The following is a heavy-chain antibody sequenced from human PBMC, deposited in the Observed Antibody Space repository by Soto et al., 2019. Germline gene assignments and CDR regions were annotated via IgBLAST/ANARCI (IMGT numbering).Heavy chain of an antibody. CDR1: GFTFSSYA. V-gene: IGHV3-30-3*01. D-gene: IGHD6-13*01. Sequence: GGSLRLSCAASGFTFSSYAMHWVRQAPGKGLEWVAVISYDGSNKYYADSVKGRFTISRDNSKNTLYLQMNSLRAEDTAVYYCARGRIAAAGGGLYYYGMDVWGQGTTVTVS. J-gene: IGHJ6*02. CDR2: ISYDGSNK. CDR3: ARGRIAAAGGGLYYYGMDV.